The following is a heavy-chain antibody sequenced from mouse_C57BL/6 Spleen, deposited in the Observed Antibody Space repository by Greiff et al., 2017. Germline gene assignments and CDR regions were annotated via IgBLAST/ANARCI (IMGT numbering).Heavy chain of an antibody. CDR2: INPSTGGT. Sequence: EVNLVESGPELVKPGASVKISCKASGYSFTGYYMNWVKQSPEKSLEWIGEINPSTGGTTYNQKFKAKATLTVDKSSSTAYMQLKSLTSEDSAVYYCARLGFFDYWGQGTTLTVSS. J-gene: IGHJ2*01. CDR1: GYSFTGYY. CDR3: ARLGFFDY. V-gene: IGHV1-42*01.